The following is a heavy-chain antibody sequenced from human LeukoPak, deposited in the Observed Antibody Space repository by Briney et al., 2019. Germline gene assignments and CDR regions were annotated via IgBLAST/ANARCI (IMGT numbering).Heavy chain of an antibody. J-gene: IGHJ4*02. CDR2: ISAYNGNT. CDR1: GYIFTRSR. CDR3: ARKKELRYFYWLTIQYFFDY. D-gene: IGHD3-9*01. V-gene: IGHV1-18*01. Sequence: APVKASPTAAGYIFTRSRVSTGPRAPGQGLEWMGWISAYNGNTNYAQKLQGRVTMTTDTSTSTAYMELRSLSSDDTAVYYCARKKELRYFYWLTIQYFFDYWGQGTLVTVSS.